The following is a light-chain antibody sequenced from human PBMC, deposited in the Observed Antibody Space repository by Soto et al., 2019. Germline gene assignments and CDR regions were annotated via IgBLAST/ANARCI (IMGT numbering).Light chain of an antibody. J-gene: IGKJ4*01. CDR3: QQYGSSPIT. CDR2: GAS. Sequence: ESVLTQSPGTLSLSPGERATLSCRASQSVTSNYLAWYQQKPGQAPRLLMYGASSRATGIPDSFSGSGSGTDFTLTISRLEPEDFAVYYCQQYGSSPITFGGGTKVDIK. V-gene: IGKV3-20*01. CDR1: QSVTSNY.